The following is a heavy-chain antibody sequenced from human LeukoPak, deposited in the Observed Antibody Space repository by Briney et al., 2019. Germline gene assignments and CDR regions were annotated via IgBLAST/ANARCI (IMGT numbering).Heavy chain of an antibody. J-gene: IGHJ4*02. CDR3: ARAPQVGATNFDQ. Sequence: SETLSLTCTVSGGSMSNYYRNWIRQPPGKGLEWIAYIYYSGISNDSPSLKGRVTISIDTSKNEFSLKLTSVTAADTAVYYCARAPQVGATNFDQWGQGTLVTVSS. CDR2: IYYSGIS. D-gene: IGHD1-26*01. V-gene: IGHV4-59*01. CDR1: GGSMSNYY.